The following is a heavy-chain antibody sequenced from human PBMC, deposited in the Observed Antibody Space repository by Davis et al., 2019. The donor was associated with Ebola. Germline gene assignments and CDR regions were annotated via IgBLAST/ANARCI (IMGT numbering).Heavy chain of an antibody. V-gene: IGHV3-30-3*01. Sequence: PGGSLRLSCAASGFTFSSYAMHWVRQAPGKGLEWVAVISYDGSNKYYADSVKGRFTISRDNSKNTLYLQMNSLRAEDTAVYYCARDRLDYYDSSGYSNPYYYYGMDVWGKGTTVTVSS. CDR2: ISYDGSNK. CDR1: GFTFSSYA. J-gene: IGHJ6*04. D-gene: IGHD3-22*01. CDR3: ARDRLDYYDSSGYSNPYYYYGMDV.